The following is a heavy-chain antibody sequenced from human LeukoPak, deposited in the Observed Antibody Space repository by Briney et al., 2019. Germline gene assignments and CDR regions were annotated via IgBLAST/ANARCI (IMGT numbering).Heavy chain of an antibody. CDR3: ANSVAAAAQFDY. V-gene: IGHV4-39*01. J-gene: IGHJ4*02. CDR1: GGSISSGDYY. CDR2: IYYSGST. Sequence: PSETLSLTCTVSGGSISSGDYYWSWIRQPPGKGLEWIGYIYYSGSTYYNPSLKSRVTISVDTSKNQFSLKLSSVTAADTAVYYCANSVAAAAQFDYWGQGTLVTVSS. D-gene: IGHD6-13*01.